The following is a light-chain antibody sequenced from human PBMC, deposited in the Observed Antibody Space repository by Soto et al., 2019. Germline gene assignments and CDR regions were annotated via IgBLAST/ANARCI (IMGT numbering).Light chain of an antibody. CDR2: DGF. J-gene: IGKJ1*01. V-gene: IGKV1-27*01. Sequence: IQMTQSPSSLSASVGDRVTITCRASQGIRNDLGWYQQKPGKVPKLLIYDGFNLQSGVPSRFSGSGSGRDFSLTISSLQPEDVATYYCQKYNSAPWTFGQGTKVDIK. CDR3: QKYNSAPWT. CDR1: QGIRND.